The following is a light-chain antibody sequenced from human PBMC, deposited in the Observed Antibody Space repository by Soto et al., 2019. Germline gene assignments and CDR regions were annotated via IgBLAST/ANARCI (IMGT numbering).Light chain of an antibody. CDR1: QSISSS. CDR3: QQNYITPYT. V-gene: IGKV1-39*01. Sequence: DIQMTQSPSSLSASVGDRVTITCRASQSISSSLNWYHQKPGKAPKLLIYAASSLQSGVPSRFSGSGSGTDFTLTISSLQPEDFATYYCQQNYITPYTLGQGTKLEIK. CDR2: AAS. J-gene: IGKJ2*01.